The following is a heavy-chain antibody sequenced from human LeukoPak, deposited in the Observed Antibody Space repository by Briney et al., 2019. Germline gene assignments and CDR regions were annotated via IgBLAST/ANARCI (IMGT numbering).Heavy chain of an antibody. Sequence: ASVKVSCKASGYTFTSYDINWVRQATGQGLEWMGWMNPNSGNTGYAQKFQGRVTMTRNTSISTAYMELSSLRSEDTAVYYCARLQQQLVHTFDYWGHGTLVTVSS. J-gene: IGHJ4*01. V-gene: IGHV1-8*01. CDR3: ARLQQQLVHTFDY. D-gene: IGHD6-13*01. CDR2: MNPNSGNT. CDR1: GYTFTSYD.